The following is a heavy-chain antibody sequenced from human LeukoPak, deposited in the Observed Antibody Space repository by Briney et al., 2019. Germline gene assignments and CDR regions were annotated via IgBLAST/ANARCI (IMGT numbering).Heavy chain of an antibody. CDR1: GFTVSSNY. D-gene: IGHD3-10*01. Sequence: GGSLRLSCAASGFTVSSNYMSWVRRAPGKGLEWVSVIHSGGSTYYADSVKGRFTISRDNSKNTLYLQMNSLRAEDTAVYYCARDPIYYGSGRSSDYWGQGTLVTVSS. CDR3: ARDPIYYGSGRSSDY. CDR2: IHSGGST. J-gene: IGHJ4*02. V-gene: IGHV3-66*01.